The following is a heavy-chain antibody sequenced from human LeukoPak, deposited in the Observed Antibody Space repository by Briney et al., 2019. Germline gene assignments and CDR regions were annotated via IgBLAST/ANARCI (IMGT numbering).Heavy chain of an antibody. V-gene: IGHV4-30-4*01. CDR2: IYYSGST. CDR3: ASRVRGAPSAYFQH. CDR1: GGSISSGDYY. D-gene: IGHD3-10*01. Sequence: SETLSLTCTVSGGSISSGDYYWSWIRQPPGKGLEWIGYIYYSGSTYYNPSLKSRVTISVDTSKNQFSLKLSSVTAADTAVYYCASRVRGAPSAYFQHWGQGTPVTVSS. J-gene: IGHJ1*01.